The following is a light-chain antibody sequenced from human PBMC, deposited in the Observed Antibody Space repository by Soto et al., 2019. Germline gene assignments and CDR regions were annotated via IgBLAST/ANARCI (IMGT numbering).Light chain of an antibody. J-gene: IGLJ2*01. CDR1: SSDVGGYNY. V-gene: IGLV2-14*01. Sequence: QSALTQPASVSGSPGQSITISCTGTSSDVGGYNYVSWYQQHPGKAPKLMIYDVSNRPSGVSNRFSGSKSGNTASLTISGLQAGDEADYCCSSYTSSSTGVFGGGTKLTAL. CDR3: SSYTSSSTGV. CDR2: DVS.